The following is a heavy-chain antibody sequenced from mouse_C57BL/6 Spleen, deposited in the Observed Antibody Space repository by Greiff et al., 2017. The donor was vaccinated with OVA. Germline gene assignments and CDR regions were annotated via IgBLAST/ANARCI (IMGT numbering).Heavy chain of an antibody. Sequence: QVQLKESGAELARPGASVKLSCKASGYTFTSYGISWVKQRTGQGLEWIGEIYPRSGNTYYNEKFKGKATLTADKSSSTAYMELRSLTSEDSAVYFCARSSSGYWYFDVWGTGTTVTVSS. CDR2: IYPRSGNT. CDR1: GYTFTSYG. J-gene: IGHJ1*03. V-gene: IGHV1-81*01. CDR3: ARSSSGYWYFDV. D-gene: IGHD3-2*02.